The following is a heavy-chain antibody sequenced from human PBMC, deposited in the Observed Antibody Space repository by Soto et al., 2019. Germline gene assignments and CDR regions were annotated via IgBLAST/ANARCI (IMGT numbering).Heavy chain of an antibody. CDR2: INAGYGNT. J-gene: IGHJ4*02. V-gene: IGHV1-3*01. D-gene: IGHD7-27*01. Sequence: GASVKVSCKASGYTFSSYAMHCVRQAPGQRLEWMGWINAGYGNTKSSQKFQDRVTISRDTSASTAYMELTSLRSEDTAVYYCARDTGDGTFDFWCQGTLVTVSS. CDR3: ARDTGDGTFDF. CDR1: GYTFSSYA.